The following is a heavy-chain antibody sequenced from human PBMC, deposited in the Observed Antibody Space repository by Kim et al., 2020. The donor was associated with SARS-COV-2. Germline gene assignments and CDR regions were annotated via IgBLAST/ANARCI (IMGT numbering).Heavy chain of an antibody. CDR3: ARGQPLDY. J-gene: IGHJ4*02. V-gene: IGHV4-31*03. CDR2: ISYSGNP. D-gene: IGHD2-2*01. CDR1: GGSIRSGGKF. Sequence: SETLSLTCSVSGGSIRSGGKFWTWIRQHPAKGLEWIGYISYSGNPHYSPPLRSRVSISLQTSENQFSLELTSVTAADTAVYYCARGQPLDYWGQGILVTVSS.